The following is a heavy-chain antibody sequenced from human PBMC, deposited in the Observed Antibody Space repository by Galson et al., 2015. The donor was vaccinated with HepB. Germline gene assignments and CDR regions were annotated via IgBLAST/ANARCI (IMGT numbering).Heavy chain of an antibody. CDR2: IDPSDSYT. CDR3: ASWVGVVTLWRGNYYYYGMDV. J-gene: IGHJ6*02. D-gene: IGHD3-3*01. Sequence: QSGAAVKKPGESLRISCKGSGYSFTSYWISWVRQMPGKGLEWMGRIDPSDSYTNYSPSFQGHVTISADKSISTAYLQWSSLKAPDTAMYYCASWVGVVTLWRGNYYYYGMDVWCQGTTVTVSS. V-gene: IGHV5-10-1*01. CDR1: GYSFTSYW.